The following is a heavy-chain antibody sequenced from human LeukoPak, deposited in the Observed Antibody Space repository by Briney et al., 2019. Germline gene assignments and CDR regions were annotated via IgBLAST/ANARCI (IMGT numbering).Heavy chain of an antibody. Sequence: GRSLRLSCAASGFTFSSYAMHWVRQAPGRGLEWVALISYDGSGQYYTESVKGRFTISRDNSKNTLYLQVNSLRVEDTAVYYCARANRPFHTSGWYKDYWGQGTLVTVSS. CDR3: ARANRPFHTSGWYKDY. CDR2: ISYDGSGQ. D-gene: IGHD6-19*01. CDR1: GFTFSSYA. V-gene: IGHV3-30-3*01. J-gene: IGHJ4*02.